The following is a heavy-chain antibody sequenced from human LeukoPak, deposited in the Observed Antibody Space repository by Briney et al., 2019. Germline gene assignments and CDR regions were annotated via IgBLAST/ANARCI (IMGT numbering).Heavy chain of an antibody. V-gene: IGHV1-18*01. CDR3: ARGPYGSGSYYKFDY. D-gene: IGHD3-10*01. CDR2: ISAYNGNT. J-gene: IGHJ4*02. CDR1: GYTFTSYG. Sequence: GASVKVSCKASGYTFTSYGISWVRQAPGQGLEWMGWISAYNGNTNYAQKLQGRVTMTTDTSTSTAYMELRSLGSDDPAVYYCARGPYGSGSYYKFDYWGQGTLVTVSS.